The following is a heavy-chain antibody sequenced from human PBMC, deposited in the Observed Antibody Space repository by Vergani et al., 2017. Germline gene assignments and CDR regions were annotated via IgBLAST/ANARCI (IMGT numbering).Heavy chain of an antibody. Sequence: EVQLVQSGAEVKKPGESLRISCKGSGYSFTSYWISWVRQMPGKCLEWRGRIDPSDSYTNYSPSFQSHVHSSADKSISTAYLQWSSLKASDTAMYYCAIHGVWFGENYRDYWGQGTLVTVSS. D-gene: IGHD3-10*01. CDR3: AIHGVWFGENYRDY. V-gene: IGHV5-10-1*03. CDR1: GYSFTSYW. J-gene: IGHJ4*02. CDR2: IDPSDSYT.